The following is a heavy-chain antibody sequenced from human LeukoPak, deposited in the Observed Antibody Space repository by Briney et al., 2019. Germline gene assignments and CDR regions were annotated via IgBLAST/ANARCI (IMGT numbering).Heavy chain of an antibody. J-gene: IGHJ4*02. D-gene: IGHD5-24*01. Sequence: ASVKVSCKASGYTFTSYDINWVRQATGQGLEWMGWMNPNSGNTGYAQKFQGRVTMTRNTSISTAYMELSGLRSEDTAVYYCASGGRDGYNFGYWGQGTLVTVSS. CDR3: ASGGRDGYNFGY. CDR1: GYTFTSYD. CDR2: MNPNSGNT. V-gene: IGHV1-8*01.